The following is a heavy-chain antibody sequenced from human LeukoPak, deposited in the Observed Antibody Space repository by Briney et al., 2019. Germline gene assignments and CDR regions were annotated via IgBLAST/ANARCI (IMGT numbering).Heavy chain of an antibody. V-gene: IGHV1-24*01. CDR3: AASRNTAMVLTYDY. Sequence: ASVKVSCEVSGYTLTELSMHWVRQAPGKGLEWMGGFDPEDGETIYAQKFQGRVTMTEDTSTDTAYMELSSLRSEDTAVYYCAASRNTAMVLTYDYWGQGTLVTVSS. CDR2: FDPEDGET. D-gene: IGHD5-18*01. CDR1: GYTLTELS. J-gene: IGHJ4*02.